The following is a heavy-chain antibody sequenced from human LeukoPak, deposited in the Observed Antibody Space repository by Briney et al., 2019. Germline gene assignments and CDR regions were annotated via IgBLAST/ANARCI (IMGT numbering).Heavy chain of an antibody. Sequence: SETLSLTCTVSGGSMRGYYWSWIRQPPGKGLEWIAYIFHSGITNYNPSLKSRVTISVDTSENHFSLRLTSATAADTAVYYCARTTGDYYFDYWGQGTLVTVSS. V-gene: IGHV4-59*01. CDR3: ARTTGDYYFDY. CDR2: IFHSGIT. J-gene: IGHJ4*02. D-gene: IGHD7-27*01. CDR1: GGSMRGYY.